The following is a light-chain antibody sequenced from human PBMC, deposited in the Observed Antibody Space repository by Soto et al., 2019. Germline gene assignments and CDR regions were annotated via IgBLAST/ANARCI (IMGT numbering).Light chain of an antibody. CDR1: QSVRSN. V-gene: IGKV3-20*01. CDR3: QQYGSSPLT. Sequence: EIVMTQSPATLSVSPVERATLSCRASQSVRSNLAWYQQKPGQSPRLLIYGASSRATGIPDRFSGSGSGTDFTLTISRLEPEDFAVYYCQQYGSSPLTFGQGTKVDI. J-gene: IGKJ3*01. CDR2: GAS.